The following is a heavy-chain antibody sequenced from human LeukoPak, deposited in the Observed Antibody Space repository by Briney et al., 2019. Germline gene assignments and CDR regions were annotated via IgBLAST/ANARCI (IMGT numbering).Heavy chain of an antibody. CDR2: ISGSGGST. Sequence: GGSLRLSCAASGFTFSSYAMSWVRQAPGKGLEWVSAISGSGGSTYYADSVKGRFTISRDNSKNTLYLQMNSLRAEDTAVYYCAKGVPYYDSSGYGSSHYWGQGTLVTVSS. CDR3: AKGVPYYDSSGYGSSHY. CDR1: GFTFSSYA. D-gene: IGHD3-22*01. J-gene: IGHJ4*02. V-gene: IGHV3-23*01.